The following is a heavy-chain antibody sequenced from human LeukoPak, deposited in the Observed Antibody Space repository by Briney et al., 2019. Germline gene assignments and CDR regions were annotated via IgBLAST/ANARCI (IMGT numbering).Heavy chain of an antibody. Sequence: GGSLRLSCAASGFTFSSYRMNWVRQAPGKGLEWVSYISSSSSTIYYADSVKGRFTISRDNAKNSLYLQMNSLRDEDTAVYYCARDLPPSKFWSGYYGEPIYYGMDVWGQGTTVTVSS. CDR1: GFTFSSYR. CDR2: ISSSSSTI. J-gene: IGHJ6*02. CDR3: ARDLPPSKFWSGYYGEPIYYGMDV. D-gene: IGHD3-3*01. V-gene: IGHV3-48*02.